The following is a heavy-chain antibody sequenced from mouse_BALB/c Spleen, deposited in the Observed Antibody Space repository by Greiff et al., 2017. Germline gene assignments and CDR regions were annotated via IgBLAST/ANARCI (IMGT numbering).Heavy chain of an antibody. J-gene: IGHJ4*01. CDR3: KFGVLRGVAMDY. V-gene: IGHV1S53*03. CDR2: ISPGNGDI. CDR1: GYTFTYHA. D-gene: IGHD1-1*01. Sequence: GQLQQSDTELVKPGASVKISCKASGYTFTYHAIHWVKQRPEQGLEWIGYISPGNGDIKYNEKFKGKATLTADKSSSTAYMQLNSLTSEDSAVYFCKFGVLRGVAMDYWGQGTSVTVSS.